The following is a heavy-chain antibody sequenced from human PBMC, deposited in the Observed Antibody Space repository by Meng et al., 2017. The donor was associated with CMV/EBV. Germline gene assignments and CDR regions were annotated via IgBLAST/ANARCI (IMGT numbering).Heavy chain of an antibody. CDR1: GGSISSSSYY. J-gene: IGHJ4*02. CDR3: ARDGVGATTGFDY. D-gene: IGHD1-26*01. CDR2: INHSGST. Sequence: SETLSLTCTVSGGSISSSSYYWGWIRQPPGKGLEWIGEINHSGSTNYNPSLKSRVTISVDTSKNQFSLKLSSVTAADTAVYYCARDGVGATTGFDYWGQGTLVTVSS. V-gene: IGHV4-39*07.